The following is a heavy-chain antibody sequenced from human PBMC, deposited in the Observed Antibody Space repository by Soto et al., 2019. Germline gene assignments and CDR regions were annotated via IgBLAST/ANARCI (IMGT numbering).Heavy chain of an antibody. Sequence: QVQLVQSGAEVKKPGASVKVSCKASGYTFTTYGMSWVRQAPGQGLDWMGRISTYNGNTKYAERLQGRVTMTTDTTTRTAYMELRSLRSDDTAVYYCARGPSDYYDNSGNYFLDYWGQGTLVTVSS. CDR1: GYTFTTYG. CDR2: ISTYNGNT. CDR3: ARGPSDYYDNSGNYFLDY. D-gene: IGHD3-22*01. V-gene: IGHV1-18*01. J-gene: IGHJ4*02.